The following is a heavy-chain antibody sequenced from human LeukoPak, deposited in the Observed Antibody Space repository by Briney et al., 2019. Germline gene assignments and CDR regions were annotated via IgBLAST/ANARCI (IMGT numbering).Heavy chain of an antibody. J-gene: IGHJ4*02. D-gene: IGHD5-24*01. V-gene: IGHV1-46*01. CDR3: ATNSGERDSGN. CDR1: GNAFSNYF. CDR2: IDRSGVST. Sequence: ASVKVSCKASGNAFSNYFIHWVRQAPGQGPEWMGVIDRSGVSTSYAQKFQGRISVSSDMSTSTVYMELSSLTSEDTAVYFCATNSGERDSGNWGQGTLVTVSS.